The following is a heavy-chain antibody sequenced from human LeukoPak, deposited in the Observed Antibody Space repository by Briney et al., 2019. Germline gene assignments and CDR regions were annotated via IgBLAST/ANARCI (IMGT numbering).Heavy chain of an antibody. V-gene: IGHV3-23*01. CDR2: ISGSGGST. D-gene: IGHD4-17*01. CDR1: GFTFSSYA. J-gene: IGHJ4*02. Sequence: PGGSLRLSCAASGFTFSSYAMSGVRQAPGKGLEGVSAISGSGGSTYYADSVKGRYTISRDNSKNTLYLQMNSLRAEDTAVYYCAKGAENYGDSVIDYWGQGTLVIVSS. CDR3: AKGAENYGDSVIDY.